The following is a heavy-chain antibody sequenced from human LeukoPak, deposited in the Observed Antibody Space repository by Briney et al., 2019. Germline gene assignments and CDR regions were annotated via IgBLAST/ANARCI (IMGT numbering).Heavy chain of an antibody. CDR2: IYTGGSV. J-gene: IGHJ3*02. V-gene: IGHV4-61*02. CDR3: ARGFDANLDTFHI. CDR1: SASVSSGSYY. D-gene: IGHD1-14*01. Sequence: PSQTLSLTCTVSSASVSSGSYYWSWIRQPAGKGLEWVGRIYTGGSVNYNPSLKSRITISLDTAENQFSLTVNSVTAADTATYYCARGFDANLDTFHIWGQEKMVIVSS.